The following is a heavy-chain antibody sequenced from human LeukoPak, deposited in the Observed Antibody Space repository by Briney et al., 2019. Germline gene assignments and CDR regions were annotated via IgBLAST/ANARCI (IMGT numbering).Heavy chain of an antibody. J-gene: IGHJ4*02. Sequence: PGGSLRLSCAASGFTFSSYSMNWVRQAPGKGLEWASSISSSSSYIYYADSVKGRFTISRDNAKNSLYLQMNSLRAEDTAVYYCARVKDIVVVPAARSNGVFGYWGQGTLVTVPS. CDR1: GFTFSSYS. V-gene: IGHV3-21*01. D-gene: IGHD2-2*01. CDR3: ARVKDIVVVPAARSNGVFGY. CDR2: ISSSSSYI.